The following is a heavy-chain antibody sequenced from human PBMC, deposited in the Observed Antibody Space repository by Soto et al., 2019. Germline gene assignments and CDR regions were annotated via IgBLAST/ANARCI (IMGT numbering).Heavy chain of an antibody. CDR1: GFTVSSNY. V-gene: IGHV3-53*04. Sequence: GGSLRLSCAASGFTVSSNYMSWVRQAPGKGLEWVSVIYSGGSTYYADSVKGRFTISRHNSKNTLYLQMNSLRAEDTAVYYCARGIFTMVRGAYDYWGQGTLVTVSS. J-gene: IGHJ4*02. CDR2: IYSGGST. CDR3: ARGIFTMVRGAYDY. D-gene: IGHD3-10*01.